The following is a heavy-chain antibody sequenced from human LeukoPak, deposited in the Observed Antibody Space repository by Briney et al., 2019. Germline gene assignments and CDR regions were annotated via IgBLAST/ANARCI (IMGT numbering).Heavy chain of an antibody. CDR1: GFTFSSYA. D-gene: IGHD3-3*01. V-gene: IGHV3-66*01. J-gene: IGHJ6*02. CDR3: ARDLYDFWSGYSSTDYYGMDV. CDR2: IYSGGST. Sequence: GGSLRLSCAASGFTFSSYAMSWVRQAPGKGLEWVSVIYSGGSTYYADSVKGRFTISRDNSKNTLYLQMNSLRAEDTAVYYCARDLYDFWSGYSSTDYYGMDVWGQGTTVTVSS.